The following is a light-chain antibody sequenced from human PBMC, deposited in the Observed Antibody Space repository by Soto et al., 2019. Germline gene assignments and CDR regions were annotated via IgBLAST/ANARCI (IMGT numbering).Light chain of an antibody. CDR2: EGF. V-gene: IGLV2-23*01. CDR1: SSDVGSGDV. J-gene: IGLJ1*01. CDR3: CSHAGRDTYV. Sequence: QSSLTHPASVSGSPGQSIAISCTGTSSDVGSGDVVSWYQHYPGKAPQLIIYEGFKRPSGVSSRFSGSKSGNTASLTISGLQAEDEAEYYCCSHAGRDTYVFGTGTKVTVL.